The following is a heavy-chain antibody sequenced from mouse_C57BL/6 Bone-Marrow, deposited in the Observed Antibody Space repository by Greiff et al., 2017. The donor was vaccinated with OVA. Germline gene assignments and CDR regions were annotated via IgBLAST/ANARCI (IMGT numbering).Heavy chain of an antibody. D-gene: IGHD1-1*01. J-gene: IGHJ2*01. CDR2: IDPSDSYT. V-gene: IGHV1-69*01. Sequence: QVHVKQPGAELVMPGASVKLSCKASGYTFTSYWMHWVKQRPGQGLEWIGEIDPSDSYTHYNQKFKGKSTLTVDKSSSTAYMQLSSLTSEDSAVYYCARWPCCYGSSYIDYWGQGTTLTVSS. CDR1: GYTFTSYW. CDR3: ARWPCCYGSSYIDY.